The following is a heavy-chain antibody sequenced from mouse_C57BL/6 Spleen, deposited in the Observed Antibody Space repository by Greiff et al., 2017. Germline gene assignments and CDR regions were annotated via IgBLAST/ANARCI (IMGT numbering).Heavy chain of an antibody. V-gene: IGHV1-76*01. J-gene: IGHJ2*01. CDR3: ARSGTGYFAY. CDR1: GYTFTDYY. Sequence: QVQLQQSGAELVRPGASVKLSCKASGYTFTDYYINWVKQRPGQGLEWIARIYPGSGNTYYNEKFKGKATLTAEKSSSTAYMQLSSLTSEDSAVYCWARSGTGYFAYWGQGTTLTVSS. CDR2: IYPGSGNT. D-gene: IGHD1-1*01.